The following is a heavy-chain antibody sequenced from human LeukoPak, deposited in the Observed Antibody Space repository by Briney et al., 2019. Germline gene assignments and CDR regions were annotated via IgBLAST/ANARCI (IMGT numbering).Heavy chain of an antibody. Sequence: SETLSLTCTVSGGSISSYYWSWIRQPPGKGLGWIGYIYYSGSTNYNPSLKSRVTISVDTSKNQFSLKLSSVTAADTAVYYCARVSSSLRWYLFDYWGQGTLVTVSS. CDR2: IYYSGST. J-gene: IGHJ4*02. D-gene: IGHD6-13*01. V-gene: IGHV4-59*01. CDR1: GGSISSYY. CDR3: ARVSSSLRWYLFDY.